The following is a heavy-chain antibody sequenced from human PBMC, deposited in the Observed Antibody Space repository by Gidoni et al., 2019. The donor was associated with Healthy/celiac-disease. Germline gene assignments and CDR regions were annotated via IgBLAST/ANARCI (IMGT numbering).Heavy chain of an antibody. CDR2: MTPNSGDT. Sequence: QVHLVQSGAEVKKPGASVKVACKASGDTVTSYDINCVRQAHGQGLEWMGWMTPNSGDTGYAQKFQGRVTMTRDTSITTAYMELSSLRSEDTAVYYCARGPKYQPGGYYYYAMDVWGQGTTVTVSS. CDR1: GDTVTSYD. J-gene: IGHJ6*02. V-gene: IGHV1-8*01. D-gene: IGHD2-2*01. CDR3: ARGPKYQPGGYYYYAMDV.